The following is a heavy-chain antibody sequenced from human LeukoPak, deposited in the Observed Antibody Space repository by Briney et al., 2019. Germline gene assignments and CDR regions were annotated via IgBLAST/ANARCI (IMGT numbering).Heavy chain of an antibody. CDR1: GFTLSSYA. CDR2: ISGSGGRT. CDR3: AKESSGGNFGGN. Sequence: PGGSLRLSCAASGFTLSSYAMSWVRPAPGKGLEWVSGISGSGGRTDYADSVKGRFTISRDNSKNTVHLQMNSLRAEDTAVYYCAKESSGGNFGGNWGQGTLVTVSS. V-gene: IGHV3-23*01. D-gene: IGHD2-15*01. J-gene: IGHJ4*02.